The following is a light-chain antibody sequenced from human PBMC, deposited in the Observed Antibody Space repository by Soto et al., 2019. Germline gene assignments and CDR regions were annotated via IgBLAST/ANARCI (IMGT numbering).Light chain of an antibody. J-gene: IGKJ2*01. V-gene: IGKV1-39*01. CDR1: QNINSH. CDR3: QQSHITTLFT. Sequence: DIQMTQSPSSLSASLGDRVTITCRASQNINSHLNWYQQKPGKAPKVLIYAASRLQSGVPSRFSGSESGTEFTLTISSLEPEDFATYYCQQSHITTLFTFGKVTKLEIK. CDR2: AAS.